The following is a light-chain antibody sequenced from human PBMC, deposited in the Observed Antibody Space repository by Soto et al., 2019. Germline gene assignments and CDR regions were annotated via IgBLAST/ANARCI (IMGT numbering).Light chain of an antibody. J-gene: IGLJ2*01. CDR3: CSYAGSYTVV. CDR2: DVN. V-gene: IGLV2-11*01. CDR1: SSDVGGYNY. Sequence: QSALTQPRSVSGSPGQSVTISCTGTSSDVGGYNYVSWYHQHPGKPPKLMIYDVNKRPSGVPDRFSGSKSGNTASLAISGLQAEDGADYYCCSYAGSYTVVFGGGTKLTVL.